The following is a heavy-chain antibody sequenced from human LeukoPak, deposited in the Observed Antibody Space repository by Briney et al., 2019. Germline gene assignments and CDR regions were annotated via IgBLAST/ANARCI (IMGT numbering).Heavy chain of an antibody. CDR3: SRDIYGDGDH. CDR1: GFTFGDFA. CDR2: IRSKTYGGTT. V-gene: IGHV3-49*03. Sequence: GGSLRLSCTASGFTFGDFAMSWFRQAPGKGLERVGFIRSKTYGGTTEYAASVKGRFTISRHESESILYLQMNSLKIEDTAVYYCSRDIYGDGDHWGQGTLVTVSS. D-gene: IGHD4-17*01. J-gene: IGHJ4*02.